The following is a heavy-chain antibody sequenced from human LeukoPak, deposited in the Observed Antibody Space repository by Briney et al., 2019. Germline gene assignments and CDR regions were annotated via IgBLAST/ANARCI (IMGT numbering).Heavy chain of an antibody. CDR3: ARDQCSSTSCYFDYYYYYGMDV. Sequence: GASVKVSCKASGYTFTGYYMHWVRLAPGQGLEWMGWINPNSGGTNYAQKFQGRVTMTRDTSISTAYMELSRLRSDDTAVYYCARDQCSSTSCYFDYYYYYGMDVWGQGTTVTVSS. CDR1: GYTFTGYY. D-gene: IGHD2-2*01. J-gene: IGHJ6*02. V-gene: IGHV1-2*02. CDR2: INPNSGGT.